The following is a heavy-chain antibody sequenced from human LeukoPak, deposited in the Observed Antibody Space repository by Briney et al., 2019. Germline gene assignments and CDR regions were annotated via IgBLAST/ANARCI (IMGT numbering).Heavy chain of an antibody. CDR2: IYYSGST. D-gene: IGHD3-22*01. CDR1: GGSISSYY. CDR3: ARHVPMIVVVPGDAFDI. Sequence: SETLSLTCTVSGGSISSYYWSWIRQPPGKGLEWIGYIYYSGSTNYNPSLKSRVTISVDTSKNQFSLKLSSVTAADTAVYYCARHVPMIVVVPGDAFDIWGQGTMVTVSS. V-gene: IGHV4-59*08. J-gene: IGHJ3*02.